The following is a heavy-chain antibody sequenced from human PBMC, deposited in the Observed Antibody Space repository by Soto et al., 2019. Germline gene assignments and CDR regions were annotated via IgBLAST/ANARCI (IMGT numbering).Heavy chain of an antibody. CDR2: ISAYSGVT. V-gene: IGHV1-18*01. Sequence: QVQLVQSGAEVKKPGASVKVSCTASGYTFPSYGISWVRQAPGHGREWMGWISAYSGVTNDAEKLQGSVTMTTDKATSRASMELRSLRSDETAVDYCARILTGYLPYDYFDVWGKGTTVTVSS. CDR3: ARILTGYLPYDYFDV. D-gene: IGHD3-9*01. CDR1: GYTFPSYG. J-gene: IGHJ6*03.